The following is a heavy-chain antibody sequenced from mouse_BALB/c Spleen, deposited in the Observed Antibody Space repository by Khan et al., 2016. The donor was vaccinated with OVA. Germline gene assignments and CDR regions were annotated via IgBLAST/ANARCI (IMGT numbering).Heavy chain of an antibody. CDR3: AKPRNGYPYGMDY. Sequence: QVQLKESGPGLVAPSQSLSNTRTVPGFSLTNYGVNWVRQPPGKGLERLGVIWGDGNTNYHSALKSRLSISKDNSKSQVFLKLNSLQTDDTAKYYLAKPRNGYPYGMDYWGRGTSVTVSS. CDR2: IWGDGNT. V-gene: IGHV2-3*01. D-gene: IGHD2-2*01. CDR1: GFSLTNYG. J-gene: IGHJ4*01.